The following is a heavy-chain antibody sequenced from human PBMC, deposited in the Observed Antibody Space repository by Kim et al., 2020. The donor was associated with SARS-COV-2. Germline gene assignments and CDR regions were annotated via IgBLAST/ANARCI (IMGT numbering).Heavy chain of an antibody. D-gene: IGHD6-13*01. Sequence: GGSLRLSCAASGFTFSSYSMNWVRQAPGKGLEWVSSISSSSSYIYYADSVKGRFTISRDNAKNSLYLQMNSLRAEDTAVYYCARARSSSSWYIQTDVSYGMDVWGQGTTVTVSS. CDR3: ARARSSSSWYIQTDVSYGMDV. CDR2: ISSSSSYI. V-gene: IGHV3-21*01. J-gene: IGHJ6*02. CDR1: GFTFSSYS.